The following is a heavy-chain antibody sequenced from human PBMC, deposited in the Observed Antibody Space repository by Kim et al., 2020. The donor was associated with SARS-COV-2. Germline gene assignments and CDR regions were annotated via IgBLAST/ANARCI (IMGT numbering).Heavy chain of an antibody. D-gene: IGHD5-12*01. Sequence: GGSLRLSCAASGFTFSYYGMHWVRQAPGKGLEWVAVILYDGSNQYYADSVKGRFTISRDNSKNTLYLEMSSLRAEDTAVYYCAKPRRSSLRWLQSGLDYWGQGTLVTVSS. CDR1: GFTFSYYG. CDR3: AKPRRSSLRWLQSGLDY. J-gene: IGHJ4*02. V-gene: IGHV3-30*18. CDR2: ILYDGSNQ.